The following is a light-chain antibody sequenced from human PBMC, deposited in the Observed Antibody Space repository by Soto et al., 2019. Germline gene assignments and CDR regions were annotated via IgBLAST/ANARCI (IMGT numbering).Light chain of an antibody. Sequence: DIQMTQSPSSLSASVGDRVTVTCQASQDINNYLNLYQQKPGKTPNVLLYDASVLETGVPSRFSGSGSGTDFTFTISSLQPEDIATYYCQQYDNLPITFGQGTRLEIK. J-gene: IGKJ5*01. V-gene: IGKV1-33*01. CDR2: DAS. CDR3: QQYDNLPIT. CDR1: QDINNY.